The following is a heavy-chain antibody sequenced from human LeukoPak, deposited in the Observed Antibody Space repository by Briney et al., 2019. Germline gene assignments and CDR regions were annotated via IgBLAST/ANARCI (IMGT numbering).Heavy chain of an antibody. CDR1: GYSISSGYY. V-gene: IGHV4-38-2*02. CDR3: ARKSLLWFGELSWFDP. Sequence: SETLSLTCTVSGYSISSGYYWGWIRQPPGKGLEWIGSIYHSGSSYYNPSLKSRVTISVDTSKNQFSPKLSYVTAADTAVYYCARKSLLWFGELSWFDPWGQGTLVTVSS. D-gene: IGHD3-10*01. J-gene: IGHJ5*02. CDR2: IYHSGSS.